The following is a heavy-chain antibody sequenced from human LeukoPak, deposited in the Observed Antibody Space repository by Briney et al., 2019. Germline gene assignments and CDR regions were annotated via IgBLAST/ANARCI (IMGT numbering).Heavy chain of an antibody. CDR2: MYYSGST. J-gene: IGHJ5*02. Sequence: SETLSLTCAVYGGSFSSYYWSWIRQPPGKGLEWIGYMYYSGSTNYNPSLKSRVTMSVDTSKNQFSLKLNSVTAADTAVYYCASLSEYCSAGSCYLGWFDPWGQGTLVTVSS. V-gene: IGHV4-59*01. CDR1: GGSFSSYY. CDR3: ASLSEYCSAGSCYLGWFDP. D-gene: IGHD2-15*01.